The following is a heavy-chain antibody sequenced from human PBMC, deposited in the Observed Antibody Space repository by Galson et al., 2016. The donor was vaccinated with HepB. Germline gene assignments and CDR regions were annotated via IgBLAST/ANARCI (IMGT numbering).Heavy chain of an antibody. CDR3: SKPKGRGRESLWRPFFDY. CDR2: ISPDGSGT. CDR1: GFNFDDHI. J-gene: IGHJ4*02. V-gene: IGHV3-43*01. Sequence: SLRLSCAGSGFNFDDHIMHWVRQVAGAGLEWVSLISPDGSGTYYAESVKGRFTISTDYSKDSFFLLMGRLTVEDTGFYYCSKPKGRGRESLWRPFFDYWGQGSPVTVSS. D-gene: IGHD2-21*01.